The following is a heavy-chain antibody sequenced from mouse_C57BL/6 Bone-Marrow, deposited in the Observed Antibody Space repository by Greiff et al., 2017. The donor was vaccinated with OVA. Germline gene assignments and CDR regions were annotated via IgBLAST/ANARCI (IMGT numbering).Heavy chain of an antibody. J-gene: IGHJ1*03. V-gene: IGHV1-64*01. CDR1: GYTFTSYW. CDR2: IHPNSGST. Sequence: QVHVKQPGAELVKPGASVKLSCKASGYTFTSYWMHWVKQRPGQGLEWIGMIHPNSGSTNYNEKFKSKATLTVDKSSSTAYMQLSSLTSEDSAVYYCARGRLRRGYWYFDVWGTGTTVTVSS. D-gene: IGHD2-4*01. CDR3: ARGRLRRGYWYFDV.